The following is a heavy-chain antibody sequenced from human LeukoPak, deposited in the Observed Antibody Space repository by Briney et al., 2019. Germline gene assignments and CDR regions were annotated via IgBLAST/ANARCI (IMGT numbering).Heavy chain of an antibody. CDR3: ARERLYYDSSGYYVRYFDY. Sequence: PSETLSLTCAVSGYSISSGYYWGWIRQPPGKGLEWIGSIYHSGSTYYNPSLKSRVTISVDTSKNQFSLKLSSVTAADTAVYYCARERLYYDSSGYYVRYFDYWGQGTLVTVSS. CDR2: IYHSGST. V-gene: IGHV4-38-2*02. J-gene: IGHJ4*02. D-gene: IGHD3-22*01. CDR1: GYSISSGYY.